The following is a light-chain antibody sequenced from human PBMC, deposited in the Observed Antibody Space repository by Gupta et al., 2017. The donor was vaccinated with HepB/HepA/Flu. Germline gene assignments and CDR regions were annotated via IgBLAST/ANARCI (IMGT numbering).Light chain of an antibody. CDR2: DAS. V-gene: IGKV3-11*01. J-gene: IGKJ1*01. CDR3: QQRSNWSWT. CDR1: QSVSSY. Sequence: EIVLTQSPATLSLSPGERATLSCRASQSVSSYLAWYQQKPGQAPRLLIYDASNRATGIPARFSGSGSGTXFTLTIXSLEPEDFAVYYCQQRSNWSWTFGXGTKVEIK.